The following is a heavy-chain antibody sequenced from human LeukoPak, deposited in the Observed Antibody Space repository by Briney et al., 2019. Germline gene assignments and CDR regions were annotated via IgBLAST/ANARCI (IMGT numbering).Heavy chain of an antibody. D-gene: IGHD3-10*01. CDR3: ARRTRGSGSTHFDY. V-gene: IGHV4-34*01. CDR1: GGSFSGYY. Sequence: SETLSLTCAVYGGSFSGYYWSWIRQPPGKGLEWIGSIYHSGSTYYNPSLKSRVTISVDTSKNQFSLKLSSVTAADTAVYYCARRTRGSGSTHFDYWGQGTLVTVSS. CDR2: IYHSGST. J-gene: IGHJ4*02.